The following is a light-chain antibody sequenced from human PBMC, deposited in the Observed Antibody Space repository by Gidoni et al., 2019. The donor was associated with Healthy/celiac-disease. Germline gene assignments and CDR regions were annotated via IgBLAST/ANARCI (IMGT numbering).Light chain of an antibody. CDR1: QSISSW. Sequence: CRASQSISSWLAWYQQKPGKAPKILIYDASSLESGVPSRFSGSGSGTEFTLTISSLQPDDFATYYCQQYNSYSPGAFTFXPXTKVDIK. CDR2: DAS. CDR3: QQYNSYSPGAFT. J-gene: IGKJ3*01. V-gene: IGKV1-5*01.